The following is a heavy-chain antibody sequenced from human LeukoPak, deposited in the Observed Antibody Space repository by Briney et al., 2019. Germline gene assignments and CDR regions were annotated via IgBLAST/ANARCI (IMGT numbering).Heavy chain of an antibody. Sequence: VASVKVSCKASGYTFTSYDINWVRQATGQGLAGMGWMNPNSGNTGYAQKFQGRVTITRNTSISTAYMELSSLRSEDTAVYYCARVGRDGYNYYFDYWGQGTLVTVSS. D-gene: IGHD5-24*01. CDR1: GYTFTSYD. CDR3: ARVGRDGYNYYFDY. V-gene: IGHV1-8*03. J-gene: IGHJ4*02. CDR2: MNPNSGNT.